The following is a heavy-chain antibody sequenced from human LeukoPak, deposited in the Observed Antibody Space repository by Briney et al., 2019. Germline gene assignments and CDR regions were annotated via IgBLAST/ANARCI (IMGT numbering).Heavy chain of an antibody. CDR1: GYTFTGYY. CDR2: INPSGGST. J-gene: IGHJ5*02. V-gene: IGHV1-46*01. Sequence: ASVKVSCKASGYTFTGYYMHWVRQAPGQGLEWMGWINPSGGSTTYAQKFQGRVTMTRDTSTSTVYMELSSLRSEDTAMYYCARDHSGYPYNWFDPWGPGTLVTVSS. CDR3: ARDHSGYPYNWFDP. D-gene: IGHD3-9*01.